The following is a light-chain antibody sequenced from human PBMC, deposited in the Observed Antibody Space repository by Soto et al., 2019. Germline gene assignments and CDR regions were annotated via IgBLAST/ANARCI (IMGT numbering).Light chain of an antibody. V-gene: IGLV2-14*01. CDR3: RSYTSSSTLGV. J-gene: IGLJ2*01. Sequence: QSALTQPASVSGSPGQSITISCTGTSSDVGGYNYVSWYQQHPGKAPKLMIYEVSNRPSGVSNRLSGSKSGNTASLTISGLQAEDEADYYCRSYTSSSTLGVFGGGTKLTVL. CDR2: EVS. CDR1: SSDVGGYNY.